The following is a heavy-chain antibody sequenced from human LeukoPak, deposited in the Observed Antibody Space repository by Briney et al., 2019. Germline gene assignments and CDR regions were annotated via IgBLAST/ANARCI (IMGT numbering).Heavy chain of an antibody. D-gene: IGHD2-15*01. Sequence: PSETLSLTCAVYGGSVSGYCCGWIRQPPGKGREWMGEIKHGGSTNYNPSLKLRLTISVDTSKNQFSLKLSSVTAADTAVYYCARGLRLLPPRFDIWGQGTMVTVSS. CDR1: GGSVSGYC. J-gene: IGHJ3*02. CDR2: IKHGGST. V-gene: IGHV4-34*01. CDR3: ARGLRLLPPRFDI.